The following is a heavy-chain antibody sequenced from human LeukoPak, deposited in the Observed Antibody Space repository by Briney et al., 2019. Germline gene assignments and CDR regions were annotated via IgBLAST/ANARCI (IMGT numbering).Heavy chain of an antibody. CDR3: ARAGGGYDSSGRRNAFDI. Sequence: GGSLRLSCAASGFTSSSYDMHWVRQATGKGLEWVSAIGTAGDTYYPGSVKGRFTISRENAKNSLYLQMNSLRAGDTAVYYCARAGGGYDSSGRRNAFDIWGQGTMVTVSS. J-gene: IGHJ3*02. CDR1: GFTSSSYD. V-gene: IGHV3-13*01. D-gene: IGHD3-22*01. CDR2: IGTAGDT.